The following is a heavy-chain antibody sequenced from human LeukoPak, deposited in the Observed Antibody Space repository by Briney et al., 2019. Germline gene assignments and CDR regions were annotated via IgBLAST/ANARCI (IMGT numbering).Heavy chain of an antibody. J-gene: IGHJ4*02. CDR2: INPNSGGT. Sequence: VASVKVSCKASGYTFTGYYMHWVRQAPGQGLEWMGWINPNSGGTNYAQKFQGRVTMTRDTSISTAYMELSRLGSDDTAVYYCAVLGYCSSTSCKQSGGSGPQQPDLDYWGQGTLVTVSS. CDR1: GYTFTGYY. V-gene: IGHV1-2*02. CDR3: AVLGYCSSTSCKQSGGSGPQQPDLDY. D-gene: IGHD2-2*01.